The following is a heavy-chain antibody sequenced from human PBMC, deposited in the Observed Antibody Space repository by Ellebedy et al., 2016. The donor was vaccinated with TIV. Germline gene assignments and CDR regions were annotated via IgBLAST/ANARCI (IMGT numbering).Heavy chain of an antibody. CDR1: GFTFSSYS. J-gene: IGHJ4*02. V-gene: IGHV3-21*06. CDR3: ARDSIDYFDDDYYSYFDF. D-gene: IGHD2/OR15-2a*01. CDR2: ISSSSSYI. Sequence: GESLKISCAASGFTFSSYSMNWVRQAPGTGLEWVSSISSSSSYIYYADSVKGRFTVSRDNANNSLYLQMNSLRSEDTAVYYCARDSIDYFDDDYYSYFDFWGQGTLVTVSS.